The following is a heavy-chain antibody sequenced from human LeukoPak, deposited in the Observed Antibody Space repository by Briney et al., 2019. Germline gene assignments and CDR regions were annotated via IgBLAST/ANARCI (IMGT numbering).Heavy chain of an antibody. D-gene: IGHD3-10*01. Sequence: PETLSLTCTVSGGSVSSGSYYWSWIRQPPGKGLEWIGYIYYSGSTNYNPSLKSRVTISVDTSKNQFSLKLSSVTAADTAVYYCARESAPGSTARGVIWGQGTLVTVSS. J-gene: IGHJ4*02. CDR1: GGSVSSGSYY. CDR3: ARESAPGSTARGVI. CDR2: IYYSGST. V-gene: IGHV4-61*01.